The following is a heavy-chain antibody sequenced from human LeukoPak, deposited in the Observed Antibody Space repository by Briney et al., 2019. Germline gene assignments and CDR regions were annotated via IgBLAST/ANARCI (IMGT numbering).Heavy chain of an antibody. J-gene: IGHJ6*03. CDR1: GFTFSSYW. D-gene: IGHD6-13*01. V-gene: IGHV3-74*01. CDR3: ARDSSTSYYYMDV. CDR2: INSDGSST. Sequence: GGALRLSCAASGFTFSSYWMHWVRQAPGKGLVWVSRINSDGSSTTYADSVKGRFTISRDNAKNTLYLQMNSLGAEDTAVYYCARDSSTSYYYMDVWGKGTTVTVSS.